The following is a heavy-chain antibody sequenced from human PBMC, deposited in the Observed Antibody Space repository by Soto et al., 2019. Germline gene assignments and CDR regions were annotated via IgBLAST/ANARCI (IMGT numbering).Heavy chain of an antibody. CDR2: ISSSSSTI. CDR3: AKSKTDLRVTVFGLFIVSDF. Sequence: GGSLRLSCAASGFTFSSYIMNWVRQAPGKGLEWVSYISSSSSTIYYADSVKDRFTISRDNSKNTVFLQMNSLRAEDTAVYYCAKSKTDLRVTVFGLFIVSDFWGQGSLVTVSS. CDR1: GFTFSSYI. J-gene: IGHJ4*02. D-gene: IGHD3-3*01. V-gene: IGHV3-48*01.